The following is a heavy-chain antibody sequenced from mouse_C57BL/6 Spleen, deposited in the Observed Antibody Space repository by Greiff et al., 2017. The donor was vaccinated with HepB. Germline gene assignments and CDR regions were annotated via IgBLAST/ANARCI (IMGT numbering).Heavy chain of an antibody. CDR3: GDSNYDYAMDY. CDR1: GYTFTSYW. J-gene: IGHJ4*01. Sequence: QVQLQQPGAELVKPGASVKLSCKASGYTFTSYWMHWVKQRPGQGLEWIGMIHPNSGSTNYNEKFKSKATLTVDKSSSTAYMQLSSLTSEDSAVYCCGDSNYDYAMDYCGQGTSVTVSS. D-gene: IGHD2-5*01. CDR2: IHPNSGST. V-gene: IGHV1-64*01.